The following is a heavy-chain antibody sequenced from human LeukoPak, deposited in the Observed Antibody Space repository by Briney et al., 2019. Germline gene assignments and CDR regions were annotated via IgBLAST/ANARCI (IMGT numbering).Heavy chain of an antibody. J-gene: IGHJ4*02. D-gene: IGHD3-22*01. V-gene: IGHV3-48*02. CDR1: GFTFSSYA. Sequence: GGSLRLSCAASGFTFSSYAMHWVRQAPGKGLEWVAYISVSGSRTSYADSVQGRFIISRDDAKNSLYLQMNSLRDEDTAVYYCARDSEHHYDQLDCWGQGTLVTVSS. CDR2: ISVSGSRT. CDR3: ARDSEHHYDQLDC.